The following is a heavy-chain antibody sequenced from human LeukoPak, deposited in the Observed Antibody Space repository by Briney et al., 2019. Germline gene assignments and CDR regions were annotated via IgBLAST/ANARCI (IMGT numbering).Heavy chain of an antibody. CDR2: ISTYNGKT. CDR3: ARDYYGSGSHDY. CDR1: GGTFSSYG. D-gene: IGHD3-10*01. J-gene: IGHJ4*02. Sequence: ASVKVSCKASGGTFSSYGITWVRQAPGQGLEWMGWISTYNGKTSNAQNLQGRVTMTTDTSTSTAYMEVRSLRSDDTAVYYCARDYYGSGSHDYWGQGTLVTVSS. V-gene: IGHV1-18*01.